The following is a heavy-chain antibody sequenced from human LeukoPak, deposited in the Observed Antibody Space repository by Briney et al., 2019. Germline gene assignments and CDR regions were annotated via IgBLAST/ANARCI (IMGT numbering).Heavy chain of an antibody. Sequence: SETLSLTCAVYGGSFSGYYWSWIRQPPGKGLEWIGEINHSGSTNYNPSLKSRVTISVDTSKNQFSLKLSSVTAADTAVYYCARRVRRGHTGSWFGKPIDAFDIWGQGTMVTVSS. J-gene: IGHJ3*02. V-gene: IGHV4-34*01. CDR2: INHSGST. D-gene: IGHD3-10*01. CDR3: ARRVRRGHTGSWFGKPIDAFDI. CDR1: GGSFSGYY.